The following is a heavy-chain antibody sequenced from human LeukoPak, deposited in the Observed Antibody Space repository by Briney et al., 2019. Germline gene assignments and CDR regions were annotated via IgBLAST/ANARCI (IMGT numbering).Heavy chain of an antibody. CDR2: MNPNSGDT. CDR3: ARVEIDSSGYYYVDY. D-gene: IGHD3-22*01. Sequence: GASVKVSCKASGYTFTSYDVNWVRQATGQGLEWMGWMNPNSGDTGYTQKFQGRVTITRNTSISTAYMELSSLRSEDTAVYYCARVEIDSSGYYYVDYWGQGTLVTVSS. CDR1: GYTFTSYD. V-gene: IGHV1-8*03. J-gene: IGHJ4*02.